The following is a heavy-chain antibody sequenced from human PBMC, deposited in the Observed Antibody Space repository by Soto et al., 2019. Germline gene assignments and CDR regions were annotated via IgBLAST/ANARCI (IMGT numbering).Heavy chain of an antibody. CDR1: GGSISSGDYY. V-gene: IGHV4-30-4*01. CDR2: IYYSGST. D-gene: IGHD1-26*01. CDR3: VPVVVGATSGY. J-gene: IGHJ4*02. Sequence: PSETLSLTCILSGGSISSGDYYWSWIRQPPGKGLEWIGYIYYSGSTYYKPSLKSRVTISVDTSKNQFSLRLSSVTAAYTAVEYCVPVVVGATSGYWGKGTLVTVSS.